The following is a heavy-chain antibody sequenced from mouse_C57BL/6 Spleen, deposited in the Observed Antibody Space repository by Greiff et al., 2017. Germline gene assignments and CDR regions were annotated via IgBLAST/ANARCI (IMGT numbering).Heavy chain of an antibody. Sequence: VQLQQSGAGLVKPGASVKLSCTASGFNIKDYYMHWVKQRTEQGLEWIGRIDPEDGETKYAPKFQGKATMTADTSSNTAYLQLSSLTSEDTAVYYCARGGNYDGAWFAYWGQGTLVTVSA. V-gene: IGHV14-2*01. D-gene: IGHD1-1*01. CDR2: IDPEDGET. CDR1: GFNIKDYY. CDR3: ARGGNYDGAWFAY. J-gene: IGHJ3*01.